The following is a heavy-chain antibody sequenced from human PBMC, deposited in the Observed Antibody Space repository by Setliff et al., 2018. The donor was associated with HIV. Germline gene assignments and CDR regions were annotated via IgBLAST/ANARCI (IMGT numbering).Heavy chain of an antibody. CDR1: GDSISSSSHH. Sequence: SETLSLTCTVSGDSISSSSHHWSWIRQTPGKGLEWIGSIYYSGNSYYNPSLQSRVTISVDTSKNQFSQKLSSVTAADTAVYYCARDNSYYYGSGSHYWYGMDVWGQGTTVTVSS. CDR2: IYYSGNS. D-gene: IGHD3-10*01. J-gene: IGHJ6*01. CDR3: ARDNSYYYGSGSHYWYGMDV. V-gene: IGHV4-39*02.